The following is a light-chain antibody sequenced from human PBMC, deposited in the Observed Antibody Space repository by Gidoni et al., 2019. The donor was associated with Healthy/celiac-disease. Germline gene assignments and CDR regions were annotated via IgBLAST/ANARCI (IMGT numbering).Light chain of an antibody. Sequence: DIQMTQSPSSLSASVGDRVTITCQASQDITNYLNWYQQKPVKAPKLLIYDASNLETGVPSRFSGSGSGTDFTFTISILQPEDIATYYCQQYDNIPPITFXQXTRLEIK. CDR3: QQYDNIPPIT. V-gene: IGKV1-33*01. J-gene: IGKJ5*01. CDR2: DAS. CDR1: QDITNY.